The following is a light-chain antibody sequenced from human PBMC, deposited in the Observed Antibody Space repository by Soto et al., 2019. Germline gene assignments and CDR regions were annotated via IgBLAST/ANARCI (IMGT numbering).Light chain of an antibody. Sequence: EIVLTQSPATLSLSPGERATLSCRASQSVSKYLAWYQQKPGQVPRLLIYDAFNRATGIPVRFSGSASGTDFQLTISSLEDEAFAVYYCQRRINWPLTFGAGTKVEFK. CDR2: DAF. J-gene: IGKJ3*01. V-gene: IGKV3-11*01. CDR3: QRRINWPLT. CDR1: QSVSKY.